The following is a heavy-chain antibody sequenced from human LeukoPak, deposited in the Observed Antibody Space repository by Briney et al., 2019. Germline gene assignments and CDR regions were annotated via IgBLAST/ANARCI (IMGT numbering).Heavy chain of an antibody. CDR2: ISDSGDGT. D-gene: IGHD1-26*01. CDR1: GFTFRSYA. V-gene: IGHV3-23*01. J-gene: IGHJ4*02. CDR3: ARGGATTSFDY. Sequence: GGSLRLSCAGSGFTFRSYAMSWVRQSPVKGLEWVSAISDSGDGTYYADSVKARFTISRDNSKNTLYLQMNSLRAEDTAVYYCARGGATTSFDYWGQGTLVTVSS.